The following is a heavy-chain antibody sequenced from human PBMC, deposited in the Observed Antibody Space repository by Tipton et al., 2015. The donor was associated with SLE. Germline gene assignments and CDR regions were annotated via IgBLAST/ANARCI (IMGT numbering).Heavy chain of an antibody. CDR2: INTNSGNP. Sequence: QLVQSGPEVKKPGASVKVSCKASGYTFTNYAMNWVRQAPGQGLEWVAWINTNSGNPTSAQGFTGRFVFSVDTSASTAYLQITSLKAEDTAIYYCARGNEPYSGGWDLFDYWGQGTLVTVSS. D-gene: IGHD6-19*01. J-gene: IGHJ4*02. CDR1: GYTFTNYA. CDR3: ARGNEPYSGGWDLFDY. V-gene: IGHV7-4-1*02.